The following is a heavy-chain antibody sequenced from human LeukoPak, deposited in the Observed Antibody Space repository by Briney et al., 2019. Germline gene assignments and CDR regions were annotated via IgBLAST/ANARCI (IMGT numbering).Heavy chain of an antibody. Sequence: PGGSLRLSCAASGFTFSSYGMHWVRQAPGKELEWVAVIWYDGSNKYYADSVKGRFTISRDNSKNTLYLQMNSLRAEDTAVYYCARARDGYRTDYFDYWGQGTLVTVSS. CDR3: ARARDGYRTDYFDY. V-gene: IGHV3-33*01. J-gene: IGHJ4*02. D-gene: IGHD5-24*01. CDR1: GFTFSSYG. CDR2: IWYDGSNK.